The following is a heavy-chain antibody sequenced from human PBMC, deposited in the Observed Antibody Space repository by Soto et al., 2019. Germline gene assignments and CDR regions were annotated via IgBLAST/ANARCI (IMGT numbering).Heavy chain of an antibody. J-gene: IGHJ4*02. CDR1: GDSISSYY. D-gene: IGHD2-21*01. V-gene: IGHV4-59*01. CDR2: IYYSGST. CDR3: AMWTGSYFDY. Sequence: SETLSLTCTVSGDSISSYYWSWIRQPPGKGLEWIGYIYYSGSTNYNPSLKSRVTISVDTSKNQFSLKLSSVTAADTAVYYCAMWTGSYFDYWGQGTLVTVSS.